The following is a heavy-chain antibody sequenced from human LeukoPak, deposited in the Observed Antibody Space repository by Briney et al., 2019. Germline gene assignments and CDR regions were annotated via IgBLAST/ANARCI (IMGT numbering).Heavy chain of an antibody. CDR1: RFTFSNHW. CDR3: ARHRSSFGVVIMGAFDM. CDR2: IKQDGSEK. J-gene: IGHJ3*02. V-gene: IGHV3-7*01. Sequence: GGSLSLSCAASRFTFSNHWMSWVRQAPGKGLEWVANIKQDGSEKNYVDSVKGRFTISRDNAKSSLYLQMNSLGAEDTAVYYCARHRSSFGVVIMGAFDMWGQGTMVTVSS. D-gene: IGHD3-3*01.